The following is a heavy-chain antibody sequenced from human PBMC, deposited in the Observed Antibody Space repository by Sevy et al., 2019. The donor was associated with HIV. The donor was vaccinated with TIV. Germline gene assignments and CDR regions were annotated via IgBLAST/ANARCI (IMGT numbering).Heavy chain of an antibody. D-gene: IGHD6-25*01. CDR1: GYTFTAYQ. V-gene: IGHV1-18*01. Sequence: ASVKVSCKASGYTFTAYQVTWVRQVPGQGLEWMGWITPYNGDTDYARSLQGRVTMTTDTSLRTAYLELRSLKFDDSGMYYCARGRATNVGGYYLDHWGQGALVTVSS. J-gene: IGHJ4*02. CDR3: ARGRATNVGGYYLDH. CDR2: ITPYNGDT.